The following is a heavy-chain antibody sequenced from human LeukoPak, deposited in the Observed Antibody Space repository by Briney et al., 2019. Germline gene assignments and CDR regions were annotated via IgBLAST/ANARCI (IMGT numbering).Heavy chain of an antibody. CDR2: ISSSGSTI. CDR1: GFTFSDYY. J-gene: IGHJ4*02. Sequence: GGSLRLSCAASGFTFSDYYTSWIRQAPGKGLEWVSYISSSGSTIYYADSVKGRFTISRDNAKNSLYLQMNSLRAEDTAVYYCARESIDPYYYDSSGSVDYWGQGTLVTVSS. CDR3: ARESIDPYYYDSSGSVDY. D-gene: IGHD3-22*01. V-gene: IGHV3-11*01.